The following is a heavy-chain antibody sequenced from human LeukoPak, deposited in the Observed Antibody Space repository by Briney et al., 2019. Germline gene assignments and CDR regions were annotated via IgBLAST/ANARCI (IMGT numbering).Heavy chain of an antibody. D-gene: IGHD3-3*01. J-gene: IGHJ4*02. Sequence: GGSLRLSCAASGFTFSSYAMHWVRQAPGKGLEWVAVISYDGSNKYYADSVKGRFTISRDNSKNTLYLQMNSLRAEDTAVYYCAGEWRAFDYWGQGTLVTVSS. V-gene: IGHV3-30-3*01. CDR2: ISYDGSNK. CDR3: AGEWRAFDY. CDR1: GFTFSSYA.